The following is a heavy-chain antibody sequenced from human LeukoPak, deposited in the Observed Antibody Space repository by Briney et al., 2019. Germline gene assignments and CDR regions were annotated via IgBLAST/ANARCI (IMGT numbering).Heavy chain of an antibody. CDR3: ARDGSLRDGVWFDS. V-gene: IGHV3-74*01. CDR1: GFTFSSYW. J-gene: IGHJ5*01. D-gene: IGHD1-26*01. Sequence: GRSLRLSCAAPGFTFSSYWMHWVRRPPGRGLLWVSRISTDGRSISYADSVKGRFTISRDNAKNTLYLQMSSLRGEDTAVYYCARDGSLRDGVWFDSWGQGILVTVSS. CDR2: ISTDGRSI.